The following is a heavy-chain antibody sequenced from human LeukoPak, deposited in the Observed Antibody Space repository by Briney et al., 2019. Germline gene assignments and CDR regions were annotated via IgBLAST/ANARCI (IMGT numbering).Heavy chain of an antibody. CDR2: IYYSGST. CDR1: GGSISSYY. Sequence: PSETLSLTCTVSGGSISSYYWSWIRQPPGKGLEWIGYIYYSGSTNYNPSLKSRVTISVDTSKNQFSLKLSSVTAADTAVYYCARVRITMIVPEYFDFWGQGTLVTVSS. V-gene: IGHV4-59*01. J-gene: IGHJ4*02. CDR3: ARVRITMIVPEYFDF. D-gene: IGHD3-22*01.